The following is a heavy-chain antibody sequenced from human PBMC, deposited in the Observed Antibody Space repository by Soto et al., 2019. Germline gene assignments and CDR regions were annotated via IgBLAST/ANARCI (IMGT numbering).Heavy chain of an antibody. CDR1: GGSISSYY. D-gene: IGHD6-13*01. Sequence: SETLSLTCTVSGGSISSYYWSWIRQPAGKGLEWIGRIYTSGSTNYNPSLKSRVTMSVDTSKNQFSLKLSSVTAADTAVYYCERYSSSWYPLHRTEVKVLDYWGQGTLVTVSS. CDR3: ERYSSSWYPLHRTEVKVLDY. V-gene: IGHV4-4*07. CDR2: IYTSGST. J-gene: IGHJ4*02.